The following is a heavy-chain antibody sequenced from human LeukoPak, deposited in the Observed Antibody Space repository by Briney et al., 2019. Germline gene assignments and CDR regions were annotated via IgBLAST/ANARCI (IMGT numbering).Heavy chain of an antibody. D-gene: IGHD3-10*01. J-gene: IGHJ4*02. V-gene: IGHV3-23*01. CDR1: GFTFSSYA. Sequence: GGSLRLSCAASGFTFSSYAMSWVRQAPGKGLEWVSAISGSGGSTYYADSVKGRFTISRDNAKNSLYLQMNSLRAEDTALYYCAKDIRVLNYYGSGGFDYWGQGTLVTVSS. CDR3: AKDIRVLNYYGSGGFDY. CDR2: ISGSGGST.